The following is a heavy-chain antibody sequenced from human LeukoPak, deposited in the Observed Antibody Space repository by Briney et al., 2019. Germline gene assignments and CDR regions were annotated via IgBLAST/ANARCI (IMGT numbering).Heavy chain of an antibody. CDR2: IYHSGST. V-gene: IGHV4-30-2*01. CDR1: GGSISSGGYY. Sequence: KPSETLSLTCTVSGGSISSGGYYWSWIRQPPGKGLEWIGYIYHSGSTYYNPSLKSRVTISVEMSKNQFSLKLTSVTAADTAVYYCARREGVVTHFDYWGQGTLVTVSS. CDR3: ARREGVVTHFDY. J-gene: IGHJ4*02. D-gene: IGHD2-15*01.